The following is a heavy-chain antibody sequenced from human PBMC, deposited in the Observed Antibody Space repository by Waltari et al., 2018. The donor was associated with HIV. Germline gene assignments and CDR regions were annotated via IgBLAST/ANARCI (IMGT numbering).Heavy chain of an antibody. D-gene: IGHD3-22*01. Sequence: QITLQESGPTLVKPTQTLTLTCTFSGFSLSTSGVGVGWIRQPPGKALEWLALISWNDDKRYSPSLKSRLTITKDTSKNQVVLTMTNMDPVDTATYYCARHYYDSSGPLGGWFDPWGQGTLVTVSS. CDR2: ISWNDDK. CDR1: GFSLSTSGVG. V-gene: IGHV2-5*01. J-gene: IGHJ5*02. CDR3: ARHYYDSSGPLGGWFDP.